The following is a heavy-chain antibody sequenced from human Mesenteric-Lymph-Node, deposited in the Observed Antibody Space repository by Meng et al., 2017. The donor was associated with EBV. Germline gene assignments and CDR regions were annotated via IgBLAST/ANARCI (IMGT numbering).Heavy chain of an antibody. Sequence: QLLQAGAEVNEPGSSVKVSCKASDYSFISNGISWVRQAPGQGLEWMGWISAQNGNTNYAQKFEGRVTMTTDTSTSTTFMELRNLRPDDTAVYYCARWYSSTWYGGTDYWGQGSLVTVSS. CDR3: ARWYSSTWYGGTDY. V-gene: IGHV1-18*01. J-gene: IGHJ4*02. CDR2: ISAQNGNT. D-gene: IGHD6-13*01. CDR1: DYSFISNG.